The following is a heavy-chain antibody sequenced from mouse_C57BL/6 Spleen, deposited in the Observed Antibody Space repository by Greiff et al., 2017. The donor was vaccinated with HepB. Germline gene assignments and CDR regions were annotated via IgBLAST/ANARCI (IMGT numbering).Heavy chain of an antibody. Sequence: EVKVVESGGGLVQPGGSLKLSCAASGFTFSDYYMYWVRQTPEKRLEWVAYISNGGGSSYYPDTVKGRFTISRDNAKNTLYLQMRRLKSEDTAMYCCARVGYDGGAWFAYWGQGTLVTVSA. CDR2: ISNGGGSS. J-gene: IGHJ3*01. V-gene: IGHV5-12*01. CDR3: ARVGYDGGAWFAY. CDR1: GFTFSDYY. D-gene: IGHD2-2*01.